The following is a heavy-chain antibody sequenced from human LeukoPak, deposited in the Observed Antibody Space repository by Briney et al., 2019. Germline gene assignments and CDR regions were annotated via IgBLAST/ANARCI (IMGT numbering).Heavy chain of an antibody. Sequence: PSETLSLTCTVSGYSISSGYYWGWIRPPPGKGLEWIGTIYYSGSTYYNPSLKSRVTISVDTSKNQFSLKLSSVTAADTAVYYCARDDYWGQGTLVTVSS. J-gene: IGHJ4*02. V-gene: IGHV4-38-2*02. CDR3: ARDDY. CDR1: GYSISSGYY. CDR2: IYYSGST.